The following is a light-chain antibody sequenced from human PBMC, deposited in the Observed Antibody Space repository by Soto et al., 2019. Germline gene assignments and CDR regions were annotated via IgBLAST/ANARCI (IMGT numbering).Light chain of an antibody. J-gene: IGKJ2*01. CDR2: DAS. CDR3: QQRGYT. V-gene: IGKV3-11*01. Sequence: EIVLTQSPATLSLSPGERATLSCRASQSVSSYLAWYQQKPGQAPRLLIYDASSRATGIPARFSGSGSGTDVTLTISSREPEDFAVYYCQQRGYTFGQGTKLEIK. CDR1: QSVSSY.